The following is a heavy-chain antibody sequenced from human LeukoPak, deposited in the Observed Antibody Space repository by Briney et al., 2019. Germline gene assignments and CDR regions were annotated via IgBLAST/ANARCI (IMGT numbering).Heavy chain of an antibody. CDR2: IKTKTDGGTI. V-gene: IGHV3-15*01. J-gene: IGHJ4*02. CDR3: ATEGAYDILTGYYSGDY. Sequence: GGSLRLSCAASGFIFSNAWMTWVRQAPGKGLEWVGRIKTKTDGGTIDYAAPVKGRFTISRDDSKTTLYLQMNSLKTEDTAVYYCATEGAYDILTGYYSGDYWGQGTLVTVSS. CDR1: GFIFSNAW. D-gene: IGHD3-9*01.